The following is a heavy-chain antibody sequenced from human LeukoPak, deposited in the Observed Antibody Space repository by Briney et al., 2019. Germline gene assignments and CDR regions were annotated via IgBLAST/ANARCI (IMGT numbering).Heavy chain of an antibody. J-gene: IGHJ4*02. Sequence: GESLKISCKGSGYSFTSYWIGWVRQMPGKGLEWMGIIQPADSDTRYSPSFQGQVTISADKSTSTAYLQWSSLEVSDSAMYYCARHPHGDGWLGKFDWWGQGTQVTVSS. CDR3: ARHPHGDGWLGKFDW. D-gene: IGHD6-19*01. CDR2: IQPADSDT. V-gene: IGHV5-51*01. CDR1: GYSFTSYW.